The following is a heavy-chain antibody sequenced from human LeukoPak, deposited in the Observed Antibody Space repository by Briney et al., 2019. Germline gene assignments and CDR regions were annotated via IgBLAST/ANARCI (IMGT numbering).Heavy chain of an antibody. D-gene: IGHD5-12*01. V-gene: IGHV3-30*07. J-gene: IGHJ4*02. CDR3: AREGRQGYSGYDPLDY. Sequence: SVRGRFTISRDNSKNTLYLQMNSLRAEDTAVYYCAREGRQGYSGYDPLDYWGQGTLVTVSS.